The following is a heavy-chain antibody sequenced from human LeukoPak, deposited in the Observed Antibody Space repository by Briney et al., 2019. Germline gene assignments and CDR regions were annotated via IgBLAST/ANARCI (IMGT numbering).Heavy chain of an antibody. V-gene: IGHV3-74*01. CDR2: INSDGSST. CDR3: ARGLVGSYIDY. Sequence: GGSLRLSCAASGFTFSSYWMHWVRRAPGKGLVWVSRINSDGSSTSYADSVKGRFTISRDNAKNTLYLQMNSLRAEDTAVYYCARGLVGSYIDYWGQGTLVTVYS. CDR1: GFTFSSYW. D-gene: IGHD3-10*01. J-gene: IGHJ4*02.